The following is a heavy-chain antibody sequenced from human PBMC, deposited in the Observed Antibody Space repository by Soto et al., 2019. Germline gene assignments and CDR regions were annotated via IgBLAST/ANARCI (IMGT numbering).Heavy chain of an antibody. CDR2: IYFIGTA. Sequence: SETLPLTCTVSGGSISNYYWSWIRQSAGKGLEWIGRIYFIGTANYNPSLKGRVTMSVDTSKNEISLNLNSVTAADTAIYYCVRDSEPRYFNNWFDPWGQGTQVTVSS. CDR3: VRDSEPRYFNNWFDP. CDR1: GGSISNYY. J-gene: IGHJ5*02. V-gene: IGHV4-4*07. D-gene: IGHD3-10*01.